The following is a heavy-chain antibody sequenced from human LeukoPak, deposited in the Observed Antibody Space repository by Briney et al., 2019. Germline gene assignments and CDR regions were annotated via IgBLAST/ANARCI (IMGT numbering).Heavy chain of an antibody. J-gene: IGHJ4*02. V-gene: IGHV3-74*01. Sequence: QPGGSLRLSCAASGFTFSSYWMHWVRQAPGKGLVWVSRINSDGSSTSYADSVKGRFTISRDNAKNTLYLQMNSLRAEDTAVYYCARDVRVPRSSTSKQGGTFDYWGQGTLVTVSS. CDR3: ARDVRVPRSSTSKQGGTFDY. CDR1: GFTFSSYW. CDR2: INSDGSST. D-gene: IGHD2-2*01.